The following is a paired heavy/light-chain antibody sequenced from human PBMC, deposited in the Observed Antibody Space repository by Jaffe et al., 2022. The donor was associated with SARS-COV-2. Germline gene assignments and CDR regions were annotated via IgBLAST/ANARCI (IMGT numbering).Light chain of an antibody. J-gene: IGKJ5*01. Sequence: EIVLTQSPATLSLSPGERATLSCRASQSVSSYLAWYQQKPGQAPRLLIYDASNRATGIPARFSGSGSGTDFTLTISSLEPEDFAVYYCQQRSNWRITFGQGTRLEIK. CDR3: QQRSNWRIT. CDR1: QSVSSY. CDR2: DAS. V-gene: IGKV3-11*01.
Heavy chain of an antibody. CDR1: GFTFSSYA. CDR2: ISYDGSNK. D-gene: IGHD6-6*01. CDR3: ASGYSSSKDYYYGMDV. J-gene: IGHJ6*02. Sequence: QVQLVESGGGVVQPGRSLRLSCAASGFTFSSYAMHWVRQAPGKGLEWVAVISYDGSNKYYADSVKGRFTISRDNSKNTLYLQMNSLRAEDTAVYYCASGYSSSKDYYYGMDVWGQGTTVTVSS. V-gene: IGHV3-30-3*01.